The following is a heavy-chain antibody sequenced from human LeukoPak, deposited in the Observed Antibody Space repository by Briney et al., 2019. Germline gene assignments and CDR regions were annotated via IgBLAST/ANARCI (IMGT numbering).Heavy chain of an antibody. CDR1: DGSLSGNY. J-gene: IGHJ4*02. D-gene: IGHD3-22*01. Sequence: SETLSLTCSVYDGSLSGNYWSWVRQPPGKGLEWIGETSHGGHTNYNPSLKSRVTISIDTSKNQFSLKLTSVTAADTAVYYCARDNDSSGTPQQTFDYWGQGTLVTVSS. V-gene: IGHV4-34*01. CDR3: ARDNDSSGTPQQTFDY. CDR2: TSHGGHT.